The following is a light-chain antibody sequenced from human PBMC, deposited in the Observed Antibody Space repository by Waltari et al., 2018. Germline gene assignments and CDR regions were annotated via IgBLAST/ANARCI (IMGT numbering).Light chain of an antibody. CDR3: ASYTSSSTWV. V-gene: IGLV2-14*01. Sequence: QSALTQPASVSGSPGQSITTSCTGTSSDVGGYNYVCWYQQYPGKAPKLMIYDVSSRPSGVSNRFSGSKSGNTASLTISGLQAEDEADYYCASYTSSSTWVFGGGTKLTVL. CDR2: DVS. J-gene: IGLJ3*02. CDR1: SSDVGGYNY.